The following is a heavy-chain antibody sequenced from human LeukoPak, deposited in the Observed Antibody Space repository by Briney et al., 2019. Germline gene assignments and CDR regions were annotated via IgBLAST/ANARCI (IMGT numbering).Heavy chain of an antibody. J-gene: IGHJ4*02. V-gene: IGHV3-23*01. CDR3: AKERGNNGGNTNGYFDY. D-gene: IGHD4-23*01. Sequence: GGSLRLSCAASGFTFSSYAMSWVRRAPGKGLKWVSVTSGSGGTTYSADSVKGRFTISRDNSKNTLYLQMNSLRAEDTAAYYCAKERGNNGGNTNGYFDYWGQGTLVTVSS. CDR1: GFTFSSYA. CDR2: TSGSGGTT.